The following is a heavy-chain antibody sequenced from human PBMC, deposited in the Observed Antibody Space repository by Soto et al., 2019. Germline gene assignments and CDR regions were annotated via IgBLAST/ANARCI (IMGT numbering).Heavy chain of an antibody. CDR3: AASVYARLYVDH. D-gene: IGHD2-2*01. Sequence: QVKLVESGGGVVQPGTSLRLSCAASGFTFSSFAMYWVRQAPGKGPERVAPIFYEGSNKYYANSVKGRLSISRANPNNTLRLQINTRRLGDTAVYYCAASVYARLYVDHWGRGSLVTVSS. J-gene: IGHJ4*02. V-gene: IGHV3-30*04. CDR2: IFYEGSNK. CDR1: GFTFSSFA.